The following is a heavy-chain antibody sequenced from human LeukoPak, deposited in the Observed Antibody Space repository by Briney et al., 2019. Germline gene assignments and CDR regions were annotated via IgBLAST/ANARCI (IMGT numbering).Heavy chain of an antibody. D-gene: IGHD1-1*01. CDR1: GYSFTSYW. Sequence: ESLKISCKGSGYSFTSYWIGWVRPMPGQSLQWMGIIYPGDSDTRYSPSFQGQVTISADKSIRTAYLQWSSLKASDTGMYYCATKGWNSVYWGQGTLVTVSS. J-gene: IGHJ4*02. CDR2: IYPGDSDT. V-gene: IGHV5-51*01. CDR3: ATKGWNSVY.